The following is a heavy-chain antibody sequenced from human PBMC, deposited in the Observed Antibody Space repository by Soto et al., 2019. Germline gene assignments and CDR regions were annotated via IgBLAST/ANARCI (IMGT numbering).Heavy chain of an antibody. Sequence: QLHLVQSGAVVKKPGASVTVSCSASGYPVTAYYMHWVRQAPGRGLEGRGGINPATGAAKYTQTFQGRVTLTRDTSTSTVFMELGGLTSEDTAVFYCARGGGVGVAGSAAFDMWGQGTLVTVSS. V-gene: IGHV1-2*02. D-gene: IGHD3-3*01. CDR2: INPATGAA. CDR3: ARGGGVGVAGSAAFDM. CDR1: GYPVTAYY. J-gene: IGHJ3*02.